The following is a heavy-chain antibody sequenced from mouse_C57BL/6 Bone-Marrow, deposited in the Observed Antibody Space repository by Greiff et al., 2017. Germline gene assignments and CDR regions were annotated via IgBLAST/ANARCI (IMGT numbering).Heavy chain of an antibody. Sequence: VQLQQSGAELVRPGSSVKLSCKASGYTFTSYWMHWVKQRPIQGLEWIGNIDPSDSETHYNQKFKDKATLTVDKSSSTAYMQLSSLTSEDSAVYYCARGHYYYGSSIFAYWGQGTLVTVSA. D-gene: IGHD1-1*01. V-gene: IGHV1-52*01. CDR3: ARGHYYYGSSIFAY. J-gene: IGHJ3*01. CDR1: GYTFTSYW. CDR2: IDPSDSET.